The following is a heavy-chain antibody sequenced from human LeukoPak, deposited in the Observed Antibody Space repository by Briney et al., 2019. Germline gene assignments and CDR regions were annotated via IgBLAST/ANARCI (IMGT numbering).Heavy chain of an antibody. CDR1: GGSISSGGYS. J-gene: IGHJ4*02. CDR3: ARNDYGDYEVY. Sequence: SETLSLTCAVSGGSISSGGYSWSWIRQPPGKGLEWIGYIYHSGSTYYNPSLKSRVTISVDRSKNQFSLKLSSVTAADTAVYYCARNDYGDYEVYWGQGTLVTVSS. CDR2: IYHSGST. D-gene: IGHD4-17*01. V-gene: IGHV4-30-2*01.